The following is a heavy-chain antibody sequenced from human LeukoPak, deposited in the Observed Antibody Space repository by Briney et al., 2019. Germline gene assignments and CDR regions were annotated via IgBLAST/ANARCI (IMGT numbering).Heavy chain of an antibody. J-gene: IGHJ4*02. CDR3: AASKQWTTWTSNFDY. CDR1: GYTFTSYA. D-gene: IGHD6-19*01. CDR2: INTNTGNP. V-gene: IGHV7-4-1*02. Sequence: ASVKVSCMASGYTFTSYAMNWVRQAPGQGLEWMGWINTNTGNPTYAQGFTGRFVFSLDTSVSTAYLQSSSLKAEDTAVYYCAASKQWTTWTSNFDYWGQGTLVTVSS.